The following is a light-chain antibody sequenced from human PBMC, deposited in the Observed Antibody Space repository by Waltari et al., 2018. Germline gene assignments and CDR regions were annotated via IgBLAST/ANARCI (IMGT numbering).Light chain of an antibody. J-gene: IGKJ4*01. V-gene: IGKV2-30*02. Sequence: DVVMTKSPLSLPITPGQPASMTCRSSQSLLHSNGNTYLSWFLQKPGQPPRRLIYKVSNRDSGVPDRFSGSGAGTDFTLKISRVEAEDVGVYYCMQGTHLLTFGGGTKVEIK. CDR1: QSLLHSNGNTY. CDR3: MQGTHLLT. CDR2: KVS.